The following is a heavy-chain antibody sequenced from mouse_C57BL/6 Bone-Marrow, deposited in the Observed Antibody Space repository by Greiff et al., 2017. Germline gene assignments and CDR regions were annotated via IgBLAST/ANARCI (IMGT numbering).Heavy chain of an antibody. Sequence: EVQLVESGGGLVKPGGSLKLSCAASGFTFSDYGMHWVRQAPEKGLEWVAYISSGSSTIYYADTVKGRFTISRDNAKNTLFLQMTSLRSEDTAMYYCARGYGSGYIRRAMHYRGQGTSDPAFS. J-gene: IGHJ4*01. CDR1: GFTFSDYG. CDR2: ISSGSSTI. D-gene: IGHD3-2*02. CDR3: ARGYGSGYIRRAMHY. V-gene: IGHV5-17*01.